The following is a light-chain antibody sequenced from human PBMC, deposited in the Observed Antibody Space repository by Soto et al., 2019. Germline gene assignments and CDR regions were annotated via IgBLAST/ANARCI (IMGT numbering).Light chain of an antibody. Sequence: VQLTQAPSTLSASVGGRVTVTGRASQSIGNWLAWYQQKPGKAPNLLIYDASTLENGVPSRFSGSGSGTEFSLTINSLQTGDFATYYCQHYGNVWTFGQGTKVDIK. CDR1: QSIGNW. V-gene: IGKV1-5*01. CDR3: QHYGNVWT. J-gene: IGKJ1*01. CDR2: DAS.